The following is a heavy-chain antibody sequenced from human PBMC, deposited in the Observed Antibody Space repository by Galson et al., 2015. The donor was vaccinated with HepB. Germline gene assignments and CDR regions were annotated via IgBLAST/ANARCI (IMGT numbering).Heavy chain of an antibody. J-gene: IGHJ4*02. Sequence: SLRLSCAASGFTLRDYAMHWVRQAPGKGLEWVAFISWDGSKTFYGDSARGRFTISRDNSKNMLYLEMNSLRGEDTAVFYCVRDHAPAHICGGDCYSAGYWGQGALVTVSS. CDR1: GFTLRDYA. CDR3: VRDHAPAHICGGDCYSAGY. D-gene: IGHD2-21*02. V-gene: IGHV3-30-3*01. CDR2: ISWDGSKT.